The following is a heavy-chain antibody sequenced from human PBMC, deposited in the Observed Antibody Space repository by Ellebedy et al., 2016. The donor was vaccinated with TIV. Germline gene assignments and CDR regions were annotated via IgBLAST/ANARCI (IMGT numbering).Heavy chain of an antibody. CDR3: VPSPAAYFDY. CDR2: ISADGGTT. CDR1: GFPFLSYP. V-gene: IGHV3-64D*08. D-gene: IGHD2-2*01. Sequence: GESLKISCSGSGFPFLSYPMHWVRQAPGRGLEFVSAISADGGTTYYPDSVKGRFTVSRDNSRSTLYLQMSSLRAEDTAVNYCVPSPAAYFDYWGQGSQVTVSS. J-gene: IGHJ4*02.